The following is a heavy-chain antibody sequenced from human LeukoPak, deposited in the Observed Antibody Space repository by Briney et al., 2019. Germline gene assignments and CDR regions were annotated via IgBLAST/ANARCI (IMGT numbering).Heavy chain of an antibody. CDR2: INHSGGT. V-gene: IGHV4-34*01. CDR1: GGSFSGYY. D-gene: IGHD2-21*02. CDR3: ARSKVPATGNWFDP. J-gene: IGHJ5*02. Sequence: SETLSLTCAVYGGSFSGYYWSWIRQPPGKGLEWIGEINHSGGTNYNPSLKSRVTISVDTSKSQFSLKLSSVTAADTAVYYCARSKVPATGNWFDPWAREPWSPSPQ.